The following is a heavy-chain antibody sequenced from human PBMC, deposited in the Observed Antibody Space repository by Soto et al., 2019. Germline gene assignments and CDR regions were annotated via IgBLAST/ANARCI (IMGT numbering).Heavy chain of an antibody. J-gene: IGHJ6*02. CDR1: GFTFSSYE. CDR2: ISSSGSTI. Sequence: QPGGSLRLSCAASGFTFSSYEMNWVRQAPGKGLEWVSYISSSGSTIYYADSVKGRFTISRDNAKNSLYLQMNSLRAEDTAVYYCARRKRYCSSTSCYHYYYYGMDVWGQGTTVTVSS. CDR3: ARRKRYCSSTSCYHYYYYGMDV. V-gene: IGHV3-48*03. D-gene: IGHD2-2*01.